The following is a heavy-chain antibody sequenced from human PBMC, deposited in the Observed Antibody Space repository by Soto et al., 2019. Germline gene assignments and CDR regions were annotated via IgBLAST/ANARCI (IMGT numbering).Heavy chain of an antibody. CDR1: GGTFSSYA. CDR3: ASSPYYYDSSGYPYYFDY. J-gene: IGHJ4*02. D-gene: IGHD3-22*01. CDR2: IIPIFGTA. V-gene: IGHV1-69*13. Sequence: SVKVSCKASGGTFSSYAISWVRQAPGQGLEWMGGIIPIFGTANYAQKFQGRVTITADESTSTAYMELSSLRSEDTAVYYCASSPYYYDSSGYPYYFDYWGQGTLVTVS.